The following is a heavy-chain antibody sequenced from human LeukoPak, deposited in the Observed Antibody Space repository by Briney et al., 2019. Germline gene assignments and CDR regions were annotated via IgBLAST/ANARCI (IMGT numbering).Heavy chain of an antibody. CDR2: IYYSGST. D-gene: IGHD5-24*01. J-gene: IGHJ4*02. CDR1: GGSISSGGYY. V-gene: IGHV4-31*03. CDR3: ARDQGGDGSDY. Sequence: SETLSLTCTVSGGSISSGGYYWSWIRQHPGKGLEWIGYIYYSGSTYYNPSLKSRVTISVDTSKNQFSLKLSSATAADTAVYYCARDQGGDGSDYWGQGTLVTVSS.